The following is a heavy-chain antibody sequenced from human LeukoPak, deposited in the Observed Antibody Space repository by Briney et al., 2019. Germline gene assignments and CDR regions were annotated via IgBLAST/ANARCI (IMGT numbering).Heavy chain of an antibody. CDR3: ASTNFFRRTGDFWSGYPYYYYYYYMDV. V-gene: IGHV1-69*05. D-gene: IGHD3-3*01. CDR1: GGTFSSYA. CDR2: TIPIFGTA. J-gene: IGHJ6*03. Sequence: SVKVSCKASGGTFSSYAISWVRQAPGQGLEWMGGTIPIFGTAIYAQKFQGRVTITTDESTSTAYMELSSLRSEDTAVYYCASTNFFRRTGDFWSGYPYYYYYYYMDVWGKGTTVTVSS.